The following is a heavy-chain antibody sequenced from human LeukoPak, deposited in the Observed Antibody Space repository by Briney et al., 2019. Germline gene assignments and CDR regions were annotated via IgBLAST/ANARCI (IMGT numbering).Heavy chain of an antibody. Sequence: GASVKVSCKASGGTFSSYAISWVRQAPGQGLEWMGGIIPIFGTANYAQKFQGRVTITTDESTSTAYMELSSLRSEDTAVYYCARVPPVSIYYYYYYMDVWGKGTTVTVSS. CDR3: ARVPPVSIYYYYYYMDV. J-gene: IGHJ6*03. V-gene: IGHV1-69*05. CDR2: IIPIFGTA. CDR1: GGTFSSYA.